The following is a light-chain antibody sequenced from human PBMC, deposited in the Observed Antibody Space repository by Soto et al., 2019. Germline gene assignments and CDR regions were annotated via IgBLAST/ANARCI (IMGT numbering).Light chain of an antibody. J-gene: IGLJ2*01. CDR1: TSDLAYYDL. CDR3: CTYARHVPE. Sequence: QSALTQPASVSGSPPQPITISCAGPTSDLAYYDLVSWYQQHPGRALKLFIHEVDKRHSGIPVRFSGSKSGATTALTFSGRLPEDEAVCFCCTYARHVPEFGGGTK. CDR2: EVD. V-gene: IGLV2-23*02.